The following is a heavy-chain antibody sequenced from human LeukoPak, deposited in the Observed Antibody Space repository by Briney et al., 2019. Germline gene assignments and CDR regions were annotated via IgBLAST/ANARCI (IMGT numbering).Heavy chain of an antibody. CDR2: IKSDGSNT. V-gene: IGHV3-74*01. D-gene: IGHD3-10*02. J-gene: IGHJ6*04. CDR1: GFTFSSYW. Sequence: GGSLRLSCAASGFTFSSYWMHWVRQAPGKGLVWVSRIKSDGSNTNYADSVKGRFTISGDNAKNTLHLQMNSLRAEDTAVYYCAELGITMIGGVWGKGTTVTISS. CDR3: AELGITMIGGV.